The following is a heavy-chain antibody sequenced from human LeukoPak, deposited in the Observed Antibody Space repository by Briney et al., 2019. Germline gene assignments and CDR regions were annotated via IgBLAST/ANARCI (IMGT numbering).Heavy chain of an antibody. CDR3: ARGRGYDSSGYPHAFDY. D-gene: IGHD3-22*01. Sequence: GASVKVSCKASGGTFSSYAISWVRQAPGQGLEWMGGIIPIFGTANYAQKFQGRVTITADESTSTAYMELSSLRSEDTAVYYCARGRGYDSSGYPHAFDYWGQGTLVTVSS. V-gene: IGHV1-69*13. CDR1: GGTFSSYA. J-gene: IGHJ4*02. CDR2: IIPIFGTA.